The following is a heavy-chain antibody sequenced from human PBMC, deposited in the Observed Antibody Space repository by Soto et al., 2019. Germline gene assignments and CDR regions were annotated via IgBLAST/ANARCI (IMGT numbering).Heavy chain of an antibody. J-gene: IGHJ4*02. CDR1: GYSFISYW. CDR3: ARHEDIVATIDY. V-gene: IGHV5-51*01. D-gene: IGHD5-12*01. Sequence: GESLKISCKGSGYSFISYWIVWVRQMPGKGLEWMGIINPGDSDTRYSPSFQGQVTISADKSIRTAYLQWSSLKASDTAINYCARHEDIVATIDYWGQGTLVTVSS. CDR2: INPGDSDT.